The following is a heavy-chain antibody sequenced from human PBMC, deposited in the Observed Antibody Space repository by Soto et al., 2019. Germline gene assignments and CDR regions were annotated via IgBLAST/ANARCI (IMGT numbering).Heavy chain of an antibody. V-gene: IGHV3-20*04. J-gene: IGHJ4*02. D-gene: IGHD4-17*01. CDR3: ARDHRWGYEYGDYGDS. CDR1: GFGFDEYG. CDR2: INRHGDST. Sequence: EVYLVESGGGVVRPGGSLRLSCAASGFGFDEYGMSWVRQGPGKGLEGVSGINRHGDSTGYADYVKGRFTISRDNAKNSLYLEMNGLRAEDTAFYYCARDHRWGYEYGDYGDSWGQGTLVTVSS.